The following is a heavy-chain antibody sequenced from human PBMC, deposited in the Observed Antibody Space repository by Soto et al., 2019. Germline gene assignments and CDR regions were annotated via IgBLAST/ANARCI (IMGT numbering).Heavy chain of an antibody. CDR2: IYQSKSA. CDR1: GGSVTSGGHS. V-gene: IGHV4-30-2*01. D-gene: IGHD3-16*02. CDR3: ARGDTRLGELSHDY. Sequence: SETLSLTCVVSGGSVTSGGHSWSWIRQAPGKGLEWVGSIYQSKSAYYNPSLRSRVAISVDRSNNQVSLRMTSVTAADTAIYYCARGDTRLGELSHDYWGQGTLVTVSS. J-gene: IGHJ4*02.